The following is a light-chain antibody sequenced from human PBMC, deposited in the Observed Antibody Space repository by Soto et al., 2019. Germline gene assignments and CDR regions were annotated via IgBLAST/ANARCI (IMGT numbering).Light chain of an antibody. CDR3: QKYNSAPLT. CDR2: KAS. V-gene: IGKV1-5*03. J-gene: IGKJ4*01. CDR1: QTISSW. Sequence: DIQMTQSPSTLSGSVGDRVTITCRASQTISSWLAWYQQKPGKAPKLLIYKASTLKSGVPSRFSGSGSGTESTLTISSLQPDDFAAYYCQKYNSAPLTFGGGTKVDIK.